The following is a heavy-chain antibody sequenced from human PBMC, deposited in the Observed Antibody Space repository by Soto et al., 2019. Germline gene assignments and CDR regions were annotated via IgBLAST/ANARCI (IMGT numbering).Heavy chain of an antibody. D-gene: IGHD5-18*01. J-gene: IGHJ4*02. Sequence: ASVKVSCKASGYTFTSYDINWVRQATGQGLEWMGWMNPNSGNTGYAQKFQGRVTMTRNTSISTAYMELSSLRSDDTAVYCCARLDTTMVNIDYWGQGTLVTVSS. V-gene: IGHV1-8*01. CDR2: MNPNSGNT. CDR1: GYTFTSYD. CDR3: ARLDTTMVNIDY.